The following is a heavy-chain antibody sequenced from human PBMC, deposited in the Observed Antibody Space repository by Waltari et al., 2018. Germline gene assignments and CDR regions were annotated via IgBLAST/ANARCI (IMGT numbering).Heavy chain of an antibody. D-gene: IGHD3-3*01. J-gene: IGHJ3*02. Sequence: QPPGKGLEWLGTIYYTGTTYYNPSLKGRVAMSVDTSKNQFSLKLNSVTAADTAVYYCARHVSYRSRFVLQFFAFDIWGQGTEVTVSS. CDR3: ARHVSYRSRFVLQFFAFDI. V-gene: IGHV4-39*01. CDR2: IYYTGTT.